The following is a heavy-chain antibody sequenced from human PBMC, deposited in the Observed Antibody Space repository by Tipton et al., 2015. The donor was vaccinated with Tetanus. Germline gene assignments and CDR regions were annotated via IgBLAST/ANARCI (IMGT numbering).Heavy chain of an antibody. CDR2: MYHSGQA. Sequence: TLSLTCSVSGGSISSTDYYWSWIRQPPGKGLEWIGYMYHSGQAYYNSSLKSRVVILVDTSKNQFSLKLSSVTAADTAVYFCARFSIVATSNNCFDPWGQGTLVTGSS. CDR1: GGSISSTDYY. D-gene: IGHD5-12*01. V-gene: IGHV4-30-4*01. CDR3: ARFSIVATSNNCFDP. J-gene: IGHJ5*02.